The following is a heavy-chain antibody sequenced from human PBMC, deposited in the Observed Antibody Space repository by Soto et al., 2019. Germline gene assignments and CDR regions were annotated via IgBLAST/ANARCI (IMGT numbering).Heavy chain of an antibody. CDR1: GYTFTSYA. CDR2: INAGNGNT. Sequence: KVSCKASGYTFTSYAMHWVRQAPGQRLEWMGWINAGNGNTKYSQKFQGRVTITRDTSASTAYMELSSLRSEDTAVYYCARDRGASGGGFDPWGQGTLVTVSS. CDR3: ARDRGASGGGFDP. J-gene: IGHJ5*02. V-gene: IGHV1-3*01. D-gene: IGHD2-15*01.